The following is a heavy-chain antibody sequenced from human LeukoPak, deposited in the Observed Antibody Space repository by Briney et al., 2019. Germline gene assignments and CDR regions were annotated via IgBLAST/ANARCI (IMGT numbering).Heavy chain of an antibody. V-gene: IGHV1-46*01. J-gene: IGHJ4*02. D-gene: IGHD4-11*01. CDR1: GYSHTSDW. CDR3: TREVVGTTIKNFDS. Sequence: ASVKVSCKASGYSHTSDWKHWVRQAPGQGLEWMGAINSGSGSVSHAQKLQGRVTMTRDTATSTVYMELSSLGSEDTAVYYCTREVVGTTIKNFDSWGQGTLVTVSP. CDR2: INSGSGSV.